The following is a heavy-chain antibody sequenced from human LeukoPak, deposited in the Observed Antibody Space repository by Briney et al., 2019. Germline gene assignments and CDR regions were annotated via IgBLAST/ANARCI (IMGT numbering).Heavy chain of an antibody. CDR2: ISSSGGST. J-gene: IGHJ6*03. D-gene: IGHD2-2*01. Sequence: PGGSLRLSCATSGFTFNNYAMSWVRQAPGKGLEWVSAISSSGGSTFYADSVKGRFSISRGNSNNTLYLQMNSLRAEDTAVYYCTLSLYCSSTSCSYYMDVWGKGTTVTVSS. CDR1: GFTFNNYA. V-gene: IGHV3-23*01. CDR3: TLSLYCSSTSCSYYMDV.